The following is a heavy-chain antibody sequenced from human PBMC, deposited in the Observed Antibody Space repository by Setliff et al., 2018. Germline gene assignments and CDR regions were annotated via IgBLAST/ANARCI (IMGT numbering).Heavy chain of an antibody. J-gene: IGHJ6*02. CDR2: ITPIFETA. Sequence: ASVKVSCKASGDTFSGYAFSWVRQAPGQGLEWIGGITPIFETAHYAEKFRDRVTITADKSTTTVHMELSSLTSEDTAVYFCARDSVTLGQLERRGGWHYYGMDVWGQGTTVTVSS. V-gene: IGHV1-69*06. CDR1: GDTFSGYA. D-gene: IGHD1-1*01. CDR3: ARDSVTLGQLERRGGWHYYGMDV.